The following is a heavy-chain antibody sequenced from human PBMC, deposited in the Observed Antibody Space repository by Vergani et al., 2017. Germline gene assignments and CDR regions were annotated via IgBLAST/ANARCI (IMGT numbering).Heavy chain of an antibody. CDR2: ISSSSYI. V-gene: IGHV3-21*01. CDR3: ARDVAAVAFDI. D-gene: IGHD6-25*01. CDR1: GFTFSSYS. J-gene: IGHJ3*02. Sequence: EVQLVESGGGLVKPGGSLRLSCAASGFTFSSYSMNWVRQAPGKGLEWVSSISSSSYIYYADSVKGRFTISRDNAKNSLYLQMNSLRAEDTAVYYCARDVAAVAFDIWGQGTMVTVSS.